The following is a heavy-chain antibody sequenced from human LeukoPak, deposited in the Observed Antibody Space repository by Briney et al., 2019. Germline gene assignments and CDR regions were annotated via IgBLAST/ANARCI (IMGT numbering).Heavy chain of an antibody. CDR1: GGTFSSYA. D-gene: IGHD1-14*01. Sequence: SVKVSCKASGGTFSSYAISWVRQAPGQGLEWMGRIIPILGIANYAQKFQGRVTITADKSTSTAYMELSSLRSEDTAVYYCAGETRPEPDAFDIWGQGTMVTVSS. CDR3: AGETRPEPDAFDI. CDR2: IIPILGIA. J-gene: IGHJ3*02. V-gene: IGHV1-69*04.